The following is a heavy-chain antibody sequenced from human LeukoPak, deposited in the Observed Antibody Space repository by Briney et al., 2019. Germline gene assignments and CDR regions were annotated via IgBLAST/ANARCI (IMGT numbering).Heavy chain of an antibody. CDR3: AAGIGSRPEYFHY. CDR2: IVVGSGNT. CDR1: GFTFTSSV. J-gene: IGHJ1*01. D-gene: IGHD1-26*01. V-gene: IGHV1-58*02. Sequence: AASVKVSCKASGFTFTSSVMQWVRQARGQRLEWIGWIVVGSGNTIYAQKFQERVTITRDRSTSTAYMELSSLRSEDTAVYYCAAGIGSRPEYFHYWGQGTLVTVSS.